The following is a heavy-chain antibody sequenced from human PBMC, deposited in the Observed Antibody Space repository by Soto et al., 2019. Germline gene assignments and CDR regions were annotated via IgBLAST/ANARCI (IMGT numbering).Heavy chain of an antibody. D-gene: IGHD5-12*01. Sequence: QVQLVQSGAEVRKPGSSVQVSCTASGGTFDNYAIVWVRQAPGQGLEWVGGIIPVLGAANYAQQFQDKVTITADASTSTAYMGLSSLTSADTAVYYGARVAPWLGYYFDYWGQGTLVTVSS. CDR2: IIPVLGAA. V-gene: IGHV1-69*01. CDR3: ARVAPWLGYYFDY. CDR1: GGTFDNYA. J-gene: IGHJ4*02.